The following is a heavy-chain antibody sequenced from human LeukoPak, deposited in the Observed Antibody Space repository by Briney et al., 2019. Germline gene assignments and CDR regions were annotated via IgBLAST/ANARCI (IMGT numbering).Heavy chain of an antibody. J-gene: IGHJ6*03. CDR1: GGSISSYY. CDR3: ARGSFWRGYYYYYYMDV. V-gene: IGHV4-59*01. CDR2: IYYSGST. D-gene: IGHD3-3*01. Sequence: SETLSLTCTVSGGSISSYYWSWIRQPPGKGLKWIGYIYYSGSTNYNPSLKSRVTISVDTSKNQFSLKLSSVTAADTATYYCARGSFWRGYYYYYYMDVWGKGTTVTVSS.